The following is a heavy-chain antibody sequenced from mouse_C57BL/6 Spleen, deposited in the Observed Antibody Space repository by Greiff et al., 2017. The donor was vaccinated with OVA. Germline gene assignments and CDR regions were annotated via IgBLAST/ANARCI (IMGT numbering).Heavy chain of an antibody. CDR2: IRNKANGYTT. J-gene: IGHJ4*01. CDR1: GFTFTDYY. D-gene: IGHD1-1*02. Sequence: EVKLVESGGGLVQPGGSLSLSCAASGFTFTDYYMSWVRQPPGKALEWLGFIRNKANGYTTEYSASVKGRFTISRDNSQSILYLQMNALRAEDSATYYCARGLYYYAMDYWGQGTSVTVSS. V-gene: IGHV7-3*01. CDR3: ARGLYYYAMDY.